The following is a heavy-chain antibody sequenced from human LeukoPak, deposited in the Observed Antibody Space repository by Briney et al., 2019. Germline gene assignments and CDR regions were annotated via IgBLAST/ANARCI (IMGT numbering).Heavy chain of an antibody. CDR2: MNPNSGNT. V-gene: IGHV1-8*01. CDR1: RYTFTSYD. Sequence: ASVKVSCKASRYTFTSYDIDWVRQATGQGLEWMGWMNPNSGNTGYAQKFQGRVTMTRNTSISTAYMDLSSLRSEDTAVYYCARAYSSGLIDYWGQGTLVTVSS. J-gene: IGHJ4*02. D-gene: IGHD6-19*01. CDR3: ARAYSSGLIDY.